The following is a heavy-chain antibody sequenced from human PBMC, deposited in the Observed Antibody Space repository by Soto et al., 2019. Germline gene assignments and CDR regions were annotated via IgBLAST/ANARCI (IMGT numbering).Heavy chain of an antibody. J-gene: IGHJ6*02. Sequence: GGSLRLSCAASGFTFSSYWMHWVRQAPGKGLVWVSRINSDGSSTSYADSVKGRFTIFRDNAKNTLYLQMNSLRAEDTAVYYCARAWDTLYYYYGMDVWGQGATVPVSS. CDR1: GFTFSSYW. D-gene: IGHD5-18*01. V-gene: IGHV3-74*01. CDR3: ARAWDTLYYYYGMDV. CDR2: INSDGSST.